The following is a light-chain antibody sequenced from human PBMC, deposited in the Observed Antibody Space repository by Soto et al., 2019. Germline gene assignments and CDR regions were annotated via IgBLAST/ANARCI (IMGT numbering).Light chain of an antibody. V-gene: IGLV3-25*02. Sequence: SYELTQSPSVSVSPGQTARLTCSGDALTKQYAHWYQQRPGQAPILVIYKDTERPSGIPERFSGSTSGTTVTLTINAVQAEDEADYYCQSAYSSGVYPVFGAGTKVTV. CDR3: QSAYSSGVYPV. CDR1: ALTKQY. J-gene: IGLJ1*01. CDR2: KDT.